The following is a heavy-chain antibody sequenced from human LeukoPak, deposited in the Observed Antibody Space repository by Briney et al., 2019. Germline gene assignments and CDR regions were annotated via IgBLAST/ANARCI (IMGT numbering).Heavy chain of an antibody. CDR2: IRYDGSNK. J-gene: IGHJ4*02. CDR1: GFTFSGYA. Sequence: GGSLRLPCAASGFTFSGYAMHWVRLAPGKGLEWVAFIRYDGSNKYYADSVKGRFTISRDNSKNTLYLQMNSLRAEDTAVYYCAKVDSSGSNCFDFWGQGTLVTVSS. D-gene: IGHD6-19*01. CDR3: AKVDSSGSNCFDF. V-gene: IGHV3-30*02.